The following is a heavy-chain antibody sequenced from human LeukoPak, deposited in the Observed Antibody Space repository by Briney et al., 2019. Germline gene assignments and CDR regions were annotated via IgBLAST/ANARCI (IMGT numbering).Heavy chain of an antibody. V-gene: IGHV4-30-2*01. CDR3: ARTSVAARRANAFDI. Sequence: SETLSLTCAVSGGSISSGGYSWSWIRQPPGKGLEWIGYIYHSGSTYYNPSLKSRVTISVDRSKNQFSLKLSSVTAADTAVYYCARTSVAARRANAFDIWGQGTMVTVSS. CDR1: GGSISSGGYS. CDR2: IYHSGST. J-gene: IGHJ3*02. D-gene: IGHD6-6*01.